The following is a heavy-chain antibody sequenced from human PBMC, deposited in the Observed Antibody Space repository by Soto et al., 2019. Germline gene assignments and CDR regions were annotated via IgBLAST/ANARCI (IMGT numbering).Heavy chain of an antibody. J-gene: IGHJ4*02. V-gene: IGHV1-18*01. D-gene: IGHD3-10*01. CDR2: IGAYNGNT. CDR3: VRDLDGSGSYYTDY. Sequence: ASVKVSCKASGYDFSHYGISWVRQAPGQGLEWMGWIGAYNGNTNYAQKLQGRITMTTDTSTGTAYMELRSLRSDDTAVYFCVRDLDGSGSYYTDYWGQGTLVTVSS. CDR1: GYDFSHYG.